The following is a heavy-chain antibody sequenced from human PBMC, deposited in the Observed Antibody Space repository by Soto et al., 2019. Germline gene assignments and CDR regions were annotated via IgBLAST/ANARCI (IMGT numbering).Heavy chain of an antibody. CDR1: GYTFTSYD. J-gene: IGHJ6*02. CDR2: MNPNSGNT. Sequence: ASVKVSCKASGYTFTSYDINWVRQATGQGLEWMGWMNPNSGNTGYAQKFQGRVTMTRNTSISTAYMELSSLRSEDTAVYYCARKEQITIFGVVADDYYYYGMDVWGQGTTVTVSS. D-gene: IGHD3-3*01. CDR3: ARKEQITIFGVVADDYYYYGMDV. V-gene: IGHV1-8*01.